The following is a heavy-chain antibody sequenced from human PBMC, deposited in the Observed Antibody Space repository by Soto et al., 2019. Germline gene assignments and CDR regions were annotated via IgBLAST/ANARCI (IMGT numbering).Heavy chain of an antibody. CDR1: GGSISSGDYY. Sequence: SETLSLTCTVSGGSISSGDYYWSLIRQPPGKGLEWIGYIYYSGSTYYNPSLKSRVTISVDTSKNQFSLKMSSVTAADTAVYYCARGIVVVTATPNWFDPWGQGTLVTVSS. D-gene: IGHD2-21*02. V-gene: IGHV4-30-4*01. CDR2: IYYSGST. CDR3: ARGIVVVTATPNWFDP. J-gene: IGHJ5*02.